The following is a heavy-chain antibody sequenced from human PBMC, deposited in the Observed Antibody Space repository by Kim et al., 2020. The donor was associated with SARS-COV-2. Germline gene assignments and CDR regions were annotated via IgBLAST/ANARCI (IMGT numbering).Heavy chain of an antibody. Sequence: RAIYGQKFQGSVTMTSDSSTSTVYIDLSSLRSEDTAVYYCASAPWGFPFDIWGQGTMVTVSS. J-gene: IGHJ3*02. CDR3: ASAPWGFPFDI. D-gene: IGHD3-16*01. V-gene: IGHV1-46*01. CDR2: RA.